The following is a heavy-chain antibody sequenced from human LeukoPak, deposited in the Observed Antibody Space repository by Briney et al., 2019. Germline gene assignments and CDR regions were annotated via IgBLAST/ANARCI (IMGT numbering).Heavy chain of an antibody. Sequence: EASVKVSCKASGYTFSSHDIYWVRQAPGQGLEWMGGIIPIFGTANYAQKFQGRVTITADESTSTAYMELSSLRSEDTAVYYCARGAPSDYYGSGSLDYWGQGTLVTVSS. D-gene: IGHD3-10*01. J-gene: IGHJ4*02. V-gene: IGHV1-69*13. CDR3: ARGAPSDYYGSGSLDY. CDR2: IIPIFGTA. CDR1: GYTFSSHD.